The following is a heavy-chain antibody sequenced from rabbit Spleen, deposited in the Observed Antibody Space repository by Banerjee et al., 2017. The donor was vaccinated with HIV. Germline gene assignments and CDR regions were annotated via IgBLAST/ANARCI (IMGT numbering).Heavy chain of an antibody. D-gene: IGHD7-1*01. CDR1: GVSFSSNSY. CDR3: ARFYAGYGDFGYAAM. Sequence: QSLEESGGDLVKPGASLTLTCTASGVSFSSNSYMCWVRQAPGKGLEWIACIDTGSSSGFTYSATWAKGRFTCSKTSSTTVTLQMTSLTDADTATYFCARFYAGYGDFGYAAMWGPGTLVTVS. CDR2: IDTGSSSGFT. V-gene: IGHV1S40*01. J-gene: IGHJ4*01.